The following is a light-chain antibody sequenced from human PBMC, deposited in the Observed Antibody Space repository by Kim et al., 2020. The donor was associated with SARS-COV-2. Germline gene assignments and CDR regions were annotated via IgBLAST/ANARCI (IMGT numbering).Light chain of an antibody. J-gene: IGLJ3*02. CDR3: SSYTSSSTLV. V-gene: IGLV2-14*03. CDR2: DVS. Sequence: GHAITIACTGTSSDVGGYNYVSWYQQHPGKAPKRMIYDVSNRPSGVSNRFSGSKSGNTASLTISGLQAEDEADYYCSSYTSSSTLVFGGGTQLTVL. CDR1: SSDVGGYNY.